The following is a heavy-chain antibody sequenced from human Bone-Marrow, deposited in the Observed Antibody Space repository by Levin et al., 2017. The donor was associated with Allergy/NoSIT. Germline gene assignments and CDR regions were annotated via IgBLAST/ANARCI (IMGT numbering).Heavy chain of an antibody. CDR2: IRTKAYGGTP. CDR3: VAVDTILRI. Sequence: GGSLRLSCSGSGFSFGDYAMTWFRQAPGKGLEWVGFIRTKAYGGTPEYAASVKGRFTISRDDSKSIAFLHMSSLRTDDAAVYYCVAVDTILRIWGQGTLVTVSS. D-gene: IGHD3-3*01. J-gene: IGHJ4*02. CDR1: GFSFGDYA. V-gene: IGHV3-49*03.